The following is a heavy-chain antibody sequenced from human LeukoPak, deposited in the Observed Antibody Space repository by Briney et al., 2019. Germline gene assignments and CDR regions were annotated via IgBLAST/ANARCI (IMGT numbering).Heavy chain of an antibody. Sequence: PSETLSLTCTVSGGSISSGSYYWSWIRQPAGKGLEWIGRIYTSGSTNYNPSLKSRVTISVDTSKNQFSLKPSSVTAADTAVYYCTREVEGYSYASGRFLHFDPWGQGTLVTVSS. V-gene: IGHV4-61*02. J-gene: IGHJ5*02. CDR2: IYTSGST. CDR3: TREVEGYSYASGRFLHFDP. D-gene: IGHD3-10*01. CDR1: GGSISSGSYY.